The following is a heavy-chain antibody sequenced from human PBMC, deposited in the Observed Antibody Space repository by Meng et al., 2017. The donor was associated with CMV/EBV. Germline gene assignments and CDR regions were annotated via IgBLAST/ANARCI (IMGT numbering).Heavy chain of an antibody. Sequence: QVQLVGSGGGLVKPGGSLGLSCAASGFTFSDYYMSWIRQAPGKGLEWVAFIRYDGSNKYYADSVKGRFTISRDNSKNTLYLQMNSLRAEDTAVYYCAKPPMASGDYFDYWGQGTLVTVSS. CDR2: IRYDGSNK. CDR3: AKPPMASGDYFDY. V-gene: IGHV3-30*02. CDR1: GFTFSDYY. J-gene: IGHJ4*02. D-gene: IGHD3-10*01.